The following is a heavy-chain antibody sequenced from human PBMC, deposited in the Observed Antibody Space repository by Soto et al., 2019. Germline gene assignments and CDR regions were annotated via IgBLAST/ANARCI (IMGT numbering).Heavy chain of an antibody. CDR3: AKDRLANPPYYYYYYGLDV. J-gene: IGHJ6*02. CDR1: GFTFSSYG. V-gene: IGHV3-30*18. Sequence: QVQLVESEGGVVQPGRSLRLSCAASGFTFSSYGMHWVRQAPGKGLEWVAIISFDGSNKYYADSVKGRFTISRDKSENTLYLQMNSLRAADTAVYYCAKDRLANPPYYYYYYGLDVWGRGTTVTVSS. CDR2: ISFDGSNK. D-gene: IGHD6-25*01.